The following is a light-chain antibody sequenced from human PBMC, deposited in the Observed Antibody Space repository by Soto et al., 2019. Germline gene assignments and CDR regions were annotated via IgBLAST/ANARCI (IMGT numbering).Light chain of an antibody. CDR3: TAWDGSLDGRV. Sequence: QSVLTQPPSASGTPGQRVTISCSGSSSNIGTNTANWDQQLPGTAPKLLIYRTNQRPSGIPDRFYGDKSGTLASLDICGLESEDEADYYCTAWDGSLDGRVFGGGTMLTVL. CDR1: SSNIGTNT. J-gene: IGLJ3*02. CDR2: RTN. V-gene: IGLV1-44*01.